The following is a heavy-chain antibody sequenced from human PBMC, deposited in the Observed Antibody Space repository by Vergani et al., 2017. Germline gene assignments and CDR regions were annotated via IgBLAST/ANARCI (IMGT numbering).Heavy chain of an antibody. J-gene: IGHJ6*03. CDR3: VYRKTEFGTTGCFYPFYYYYYMDV. CDR1: GFSLNTRGVS. CDR2: IYWNDDQ. V-gene: IGHV2-5*04. D-gene: IGHD1-7*01. Sequence: QLTLKESGPTLVKPTQTLTLTCTFSGFSLNTRGVSVAWIRQPPGKALDWLALIYWNDDQHYSPSLNNRVTITKDTSKNQVVLTMTNMDYVDTGTYYCVYRKTEFGTTGCFYPFYYYYYMDVWGKGTTVTVSS.